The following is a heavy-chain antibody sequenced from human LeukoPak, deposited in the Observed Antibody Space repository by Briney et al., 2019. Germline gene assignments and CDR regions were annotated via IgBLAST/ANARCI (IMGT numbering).Heavy chain of an antibody. J-gene: IGHJ4*02. CDR1: GYSFTSYW. CDR3: ARRASATEDLDY. CDR2: IYPGDSDT. V-gene: IGHV5-51*01. Sequence: GESLKISCKGSGYSFTSYWIAWVRQMPGKGLEWMGIIYPGDSDTRYSPSFQGQVTISADESISIAYLQWNSLKASDTAIYYCARRASATEDLDYWGQGTLVTVSS.